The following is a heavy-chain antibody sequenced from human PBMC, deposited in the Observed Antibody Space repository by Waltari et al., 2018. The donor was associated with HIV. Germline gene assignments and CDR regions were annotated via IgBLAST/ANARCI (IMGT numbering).Heavy chain of an antibody. Sequence: QVQLQESGPGLVKPSQTLSLTCTVSGGSISSGSYYWSWIRQPAGKGLEWIGRIYTSGRTNYNPSLKSRVTISVDTSKNQCSLKLSSVTAADTAVDYCAREDHYDSSFDYWGQGTLVTVSS. CDR2: IYTSGRT. J-gene: IGHJ4*02. V-gene: IGHV4-61*02. CDR1: GGSISSGSYY. CDR3: AREDHYDSSFDY. D-gene: IGHD3-22*01.